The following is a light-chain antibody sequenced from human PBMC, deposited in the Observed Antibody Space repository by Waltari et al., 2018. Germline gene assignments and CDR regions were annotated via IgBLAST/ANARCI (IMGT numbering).Light chain of an antibody. J-gene: IGKJ1*01. CDR1: ESVSSSY. V-gene: IGKV3-20*01. CDR3: QQYGSSPRT. CDR2: GAS. Sequence: EIVLTQSPGTLYLSPGERATLSCRASESVSSSYLAWYQHKRGQAPRLLIYGASSRATGIPDRFSGSGSGTDFTLTISRLEPEDFAVYYCQQYGSSPRTFGQGTKVEIK.